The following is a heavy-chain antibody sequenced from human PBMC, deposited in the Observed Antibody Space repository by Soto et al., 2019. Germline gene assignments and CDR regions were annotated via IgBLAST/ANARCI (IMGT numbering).Heavy chain of an antibody. J-gene: IGHJ4*02. CDR2: ISWNSGSI. D-gene: IGHD5-12*01. V-gene: IGHV3-9*01. CDR1: GFTFDDYA. CDR3: AKGRGYSGYAVDY. Sequence: QPGGSLRLSCAASGFTFDDYAMHWVRQAPGKGLEWVSGISWNSGSIGYADSVKGRFTISRDNAKNSLYLQMNSLRAEDTALYYCAKGRGYSGYAVDYWGQGTLVTVSS.